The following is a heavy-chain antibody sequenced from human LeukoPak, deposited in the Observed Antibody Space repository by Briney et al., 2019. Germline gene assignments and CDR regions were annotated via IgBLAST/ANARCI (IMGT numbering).Heavy chain of an antibody. D-gene: IGHD1-7*01. CDR3: ARGPRGNWNYPPWDY. J-gene: IGHJ4*02. Sequence: GGSLRLSCAASGFIFSSYSMNWVRQAPGKGLEWVSSISSSTIYIYYADSVKGRFTISRDNAKNSLYLQMNSLRAEDTAVYYCARGPRGNWNYPPWDYWGQGTLVTVSS. CDR2: ISSSTIYI. CDR1: GFIFSSYS. V-gene: IGHV3-21*01.